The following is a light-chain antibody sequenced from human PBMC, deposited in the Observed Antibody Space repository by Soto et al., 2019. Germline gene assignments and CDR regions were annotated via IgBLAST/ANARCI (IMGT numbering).Light chain of an antibody. CDR2: DAS. CDR1: QSVSSY. CDR3: QQRSNWPLT. J-gene: IGKJ4*01. Sequence: EIVLTQSPATLSLSPGEGATLSCRASQSVSSYLAWYQQKPGLAPRLLIYDASNRATGTPARFSGSGSGTDFTLTISSLEPEDFAVYYCQQRSNWPLTFGGGTKVEIK. V-gene: IGKV3-11*01.